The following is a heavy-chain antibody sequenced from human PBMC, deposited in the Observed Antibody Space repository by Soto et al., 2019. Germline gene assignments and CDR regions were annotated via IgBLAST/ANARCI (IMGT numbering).Heavy chain of an antibody. D-gene: IGHD3-10*01. Sequence: GGSLRLSCAASGFTFSSYSMNWVRQAPGKGLEWVSSISNSSSYIYYADSVKGRFTISRDNAKNSLYLQMNSLRAEDTAVYYCARDYYGSGSYYFWFDPWGQGTLVTVSS. CDR1: GFTFSSYS. V-gene: IGHV3-21*01. J-gene: IGHJ5*02. CDR2: ISNSSSYI. CDR3: ARDYYGSGSYYFWFDP.